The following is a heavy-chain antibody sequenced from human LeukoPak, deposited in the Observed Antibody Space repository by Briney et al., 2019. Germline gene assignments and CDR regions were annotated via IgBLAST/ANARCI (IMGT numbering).Heavy chain of an antibody. CDR2: IYYSGST. V-gene: IGHV4-39*07. CDR1: GGSISSSSYY. Sequence: SETLTLTCTVSGGSISSSSYYWGWVRQPPERGLEWLGSIYYSGSTYYNPSRKSRVTISVDTSKNQFSLKLSSVTAADTAVYYCAGDSSGYYYGAFDIWGQGTMVTVSS. J-gene: IGHJ3*02. CDR3: AGDSSGYYYGAFDI. D-gene: IGHD3-22*01.